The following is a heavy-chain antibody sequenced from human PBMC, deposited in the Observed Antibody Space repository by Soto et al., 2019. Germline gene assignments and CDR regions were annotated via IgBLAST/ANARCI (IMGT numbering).Heavy chain of an antibody. Sequence: GGSLRLSCAASGFSFRDYGMHWVRQAPGKGLDWVAVIFYDGSKTDYADSVKGRFTISRDNSKNTLYLQMNSLRAEDTAVYYCAFTNSGSWSYYYFGMDVWGQGTTVTVSS. D-gene: IGHD6-13*01. V-gene: IGHV3-33*01. CDR2: IFYDGSKT. CDR1: GFSFRDYG. CDR3: AFTNSGSWSYYYFGMDV. J-gene: IGHJ6*02.